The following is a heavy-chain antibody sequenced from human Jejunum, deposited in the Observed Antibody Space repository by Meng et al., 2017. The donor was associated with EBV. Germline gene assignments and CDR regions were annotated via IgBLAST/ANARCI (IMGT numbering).Heavy chain of an antibody. V-gene: IGHV4-61*08. J-gene: IGHJ4*02. CDR3: AGLRYSGYDRAIDY. CDR1: GGSVNSGDVY. D-gene: IGHD5-12*01. Sequence: QRQSLDVPARLVKPSITLTLTCTVSGGSVNSGDVYWRWIRQPPGKELEWIGYIYYSGSTNYIPSLKSRVTISLDTSKNQFSLKLSSVTAADTAVYYCAGLRYSGYDRAIDYWGQGALVTVSS. CDR2: IYYSGST.